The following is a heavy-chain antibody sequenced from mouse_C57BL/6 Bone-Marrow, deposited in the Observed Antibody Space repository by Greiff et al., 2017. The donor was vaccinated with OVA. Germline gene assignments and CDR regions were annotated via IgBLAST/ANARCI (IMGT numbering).Heavy chain of an antibody. V-gene: IGHV5-17*01. CDR3: ARPGVLRDYFDY. CDR1: GFTFSDYG. Sequence: EVHLVESGGGLVKPGGSLKLSCAASGFTFSDYGMHWVRQAPEKGLEWVAYISSGSSTIYYADTVKGRFTISRDNAKNTLFLQMTSLRSEDTAMYYCARPGVLRDYFDYWGQGTTLTVSS. J-gene: IGHJ2*01. D-gene: IGHD1-1*01. CDR2: ISSGSSTI.